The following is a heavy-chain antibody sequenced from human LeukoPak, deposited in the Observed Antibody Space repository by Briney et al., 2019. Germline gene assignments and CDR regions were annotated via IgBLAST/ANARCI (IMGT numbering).Heavy chain of an antibody. D-gene: IGHD6-13*01. Sequence: ASVKASCKASGYTFTGYYMHWVRQAPGQGLEWMGWINPNSGGTNYAQKFQGRVTMTRDTSISTAYMELSRLRSDDTAVYYCARVMYSSSYEWWFDPWGQGTLVTVSS. J-gene: IGHJ5*02. V-gene: IGHV1-2*02. CDR3: ARVMYSSSYEWWFDP. CDR1: GYTFTGYY. CDR2: INPNSGGT.